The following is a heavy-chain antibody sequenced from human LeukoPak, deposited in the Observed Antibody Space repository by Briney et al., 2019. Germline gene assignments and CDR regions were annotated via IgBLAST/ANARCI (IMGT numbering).Heavy chain of an antibody. CDR1: GYTFTSYD. J-gene: IGHJ5*02. CDR2: MNPNSGNT. D-gene: IGHD4-17*01. V-gene: IGHV1-8*01. Sequence: ASVKVSCKASGYTFTSYDINWVRQATGQGLEWMGWMNPNSGNTGYAQKFQGRVTMTRNTSISTAYMELSSLRSEDTAVYYCARGGGDYGDYGGYNWFDPWGQGTLVTVSS. CDR3: ARGGGDYGDYGGYNWFDP.